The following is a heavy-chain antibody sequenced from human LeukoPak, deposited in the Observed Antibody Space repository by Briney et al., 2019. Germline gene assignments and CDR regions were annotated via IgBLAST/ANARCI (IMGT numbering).Heavy chain of an antibody. D-gene: IGHD4-11*01. CDR1: GGSISSGSYY. CDR2: IYTSGST. V-gene: IGHV4-61*02. J-gene: IGHJ6*03. CDR3: ARARYINYGDYYYMDV. Sequence: SETLSLTCTVSGGSISSGSYYWSWIRQPAGKGLEWIGRIYTSGSTNYNPSLKSRVTISVDTSKNQFSLKLSSVTAADTAVYYSARARYINYGDYYYMDVWGKGTPVTVSS.